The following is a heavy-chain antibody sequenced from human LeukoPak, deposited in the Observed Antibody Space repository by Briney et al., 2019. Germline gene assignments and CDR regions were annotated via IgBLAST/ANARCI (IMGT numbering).Heavy chain of an antibody. CDR2: NNANSGGA. J-gene: IGHJ3*02. V-gene: IGHV1-2*02. CDR1: GNAFTDYY. Sequence: ASVKVSCKASGNAFTDYYIQWVREAPGQGFEWMGWNNANSGGANYAQKFQGRVTMTRDTSISTAYMELSRLRSDDTAVYYCASLDAVDIWGQGTMVTVSS. CDR3: ASLDAVDI.